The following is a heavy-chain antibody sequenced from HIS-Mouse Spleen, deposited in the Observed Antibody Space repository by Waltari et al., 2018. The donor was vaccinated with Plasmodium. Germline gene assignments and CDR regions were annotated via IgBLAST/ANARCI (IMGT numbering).Heavy chain of an antibody. CDR2: IKKDGSEK. D-gene: IGHD6-13*01. CDR1: GFPFSSYW. Sequence: EVQLVESGGGLVQPGVSLRLSCAASGFPFSSYWMSWVRQASGKGLEWVANIKKDGSEKYYVDSVKGRFTISRDNAKNSLYLQMNSLRAEDTAVYYCASSWYWYFDLWGRGTLVTVSS. CDR3: ASSWYWYFDL. V-gene: IGHV3-7*01. J-gene: IGHJ2*01.